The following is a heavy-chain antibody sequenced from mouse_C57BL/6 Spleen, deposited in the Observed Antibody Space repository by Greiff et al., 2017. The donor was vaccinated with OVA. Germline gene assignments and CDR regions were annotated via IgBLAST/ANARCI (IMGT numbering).Heavy chain of an antibody. CDR1: GFNIKNTY. Sequence: VQLQQSVAELVRPGASVKLSCTASGFNIKNTYMHWVKQRPEQGLEWIGRIDPANGNTKYAPKFQGKATITADTSSNTAYLQLSSLTSEDTAIYYCARDPDYYGSSYAYYYAMDYWGQGTSVTVSS. V-gene: IGHV14-3*01. J-gene: IGHJ4*01. CDR2: IDPANGNT. D-gene: IGHD1-1*01. CDR3: ARDPDYYGSSYAYYYAMDY.